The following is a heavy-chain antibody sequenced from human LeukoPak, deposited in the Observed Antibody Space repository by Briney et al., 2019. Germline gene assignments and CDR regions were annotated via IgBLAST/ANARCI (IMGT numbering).Heavy chain of an antibody. D-gene: IGHD3-22*01. CDR2: INTNTGNP. CDR3: ATPYTPTYYYDSGGLSP. J-gene: IGHJ4*02. V-gene: IGHV7-4-1*02. CDR1: GYTFTTYT. Sequence: GASVTVSCTASGYTFTTYTMSWVRQAPGQGLEWLGWINTNTGNPTYAQGFTGRFVFSLDTSVSTAYLQISSLKAEDTAVYYCATPYTPTYYYDSGGLSPWGQGTLVTVSS.